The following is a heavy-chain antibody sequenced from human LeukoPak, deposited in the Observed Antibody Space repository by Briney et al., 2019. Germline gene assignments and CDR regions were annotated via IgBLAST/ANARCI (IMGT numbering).Heavy chain of an antibody. Sequence: SETLSLTCTVSGGSISSFYWGWIRQPPGKGLEWIGYIYYSGSTNYNPSLKSRVTISVDTSKNQFSLKLSSVTAADTAVYYCARGLRYYDSSGYYYFDYWGQGTLVTISS. D-gene: IGHD3-22*01. CDR3: ARGLRYYDSSGYYYFDY. V-gene: IGHV4-59*12. J-gene: IGHJ4*02. CDR2: IYYSGST. CDR1: GGSISSFY.